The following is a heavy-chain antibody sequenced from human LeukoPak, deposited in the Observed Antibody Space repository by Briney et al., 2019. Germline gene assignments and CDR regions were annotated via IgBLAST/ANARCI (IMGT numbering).Heavy chain of an antibody. D-gene: IGHD2-2*01. J-gene: IGHJ5*02. CDR3: SISKRAGCSSTSCLLNWFDP. CDR1: TGSLSGIY. CDR2: INHSGST. Sequence: PSETLSLTCALYTGSLSGIYWSWVSQPPGKGLEWIGEINHSGSTNYNPSLKSRVTISVDTSKNQFSLKLSSVTAADTAVNYCSISKRAGCSSTSCLLNWFDPWGQGTLVTVSS. V-gene: IGHV4-34*01.